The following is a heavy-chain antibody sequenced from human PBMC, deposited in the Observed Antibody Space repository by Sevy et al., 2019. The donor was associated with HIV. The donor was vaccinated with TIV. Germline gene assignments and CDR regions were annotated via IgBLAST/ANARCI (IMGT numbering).Heavy chain of an antibody. CDR1: GYSISSVYY. D-gene: IGHD2-21*02. Sequence: SETLSLTCAVSGYSISSVYYWAWFRQPPGMGLEWIGSFVHNGNTYYNPSLESQVTVSVGTSKNQFSLKLSSVTAADTAVYYCGRTLCDWQYNWFDPWGQGILVTVSS. CDR2: FVHNGNT. V-gene: IGHV4-38-2*01. CDR3: GRTLCDWQYNWFDP. J-gene: IGHJ5*02.